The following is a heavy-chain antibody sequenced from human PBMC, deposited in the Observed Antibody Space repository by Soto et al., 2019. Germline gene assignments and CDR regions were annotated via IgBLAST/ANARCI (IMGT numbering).Heavy chain of an antibody. CDR3: AHKRDVSRGFKY. V-gene: IGHV2-5*02. CDR2: IYWDDDK. Sequence: SGPTLVNPTQTLTLTCTFSGFSLSTSGVGVGWIRQSPGKALEWLALIYWDDDKRYSPSLTSRLTITNDTSRNQVVLTMTNMDPVDTATYYCAHKRDVSRGFKYWGQGTLVTVSS. D-gene: IGHD3-10*01. CDR1: GFSLSTSGVG. J-gene: IGHJ4*02.